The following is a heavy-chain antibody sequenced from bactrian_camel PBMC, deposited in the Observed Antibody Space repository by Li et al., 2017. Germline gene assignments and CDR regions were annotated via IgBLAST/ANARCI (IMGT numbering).Heavy chain of an antibody. CDR2: TGADKI. CDR3: VGGLFNSGGSY. CDR1: GFTFSSYA. J-gene: IGHJ4*01. V-gene: IGHV3S40*01. Sequence: VQLVESGGGLVQPGGSLTLSCAASGFTFSSYAMSWVRQAPGKGLEWVSATGADKIAYNDLVRGRFTISQDSARETVYLQMNSLKPDDTAVYYCVGGLFNSGGSYWGQGTQVTVS.